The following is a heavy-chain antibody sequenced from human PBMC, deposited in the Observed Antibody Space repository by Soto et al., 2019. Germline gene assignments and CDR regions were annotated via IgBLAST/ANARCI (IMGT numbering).Heavy chain of an antibody. CDR3: ARVPLCSGGSGYSHWFDT. CDR1: GYTFTSYG. V-gene: IGHV1-18*01. CDR2: ISAYNGNT. J-gene: IGHJ5*02. D-gene: IGHD2-15*01. Sequence: QVQLVQSGAEVKKPGASVKVSCKASGYTFTSYGISWVRQAPGQGLEWMGWISAYNGNTNYAQKLQGRVTMTTDTSTSTAYMELRSLRSADTAVYCCARVPLCSGGSGYSHWFDTWGQGTLVTVS.